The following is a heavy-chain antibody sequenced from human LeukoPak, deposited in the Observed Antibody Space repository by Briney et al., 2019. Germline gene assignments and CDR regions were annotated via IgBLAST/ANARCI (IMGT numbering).Heavy chain of an antibody. D-gene: IGHD1-1*01. Sequence: GGSLRLSCRGSGFKFGDYAMTWVRQAPGKGLEWVGFIRREASGGTTEFAASVKGRFTISIDESKSIAYLQMNSLKTEDTGVYYCARGPRLYGNWFDPWGQGTLVTVSS. CDR2: IRREASGGTT. CDR3: ARGPRLYGNWFDP. CDR1: GFKFGDYA. J-gene: IGHJ5*02. V-gene: IGHV3-49*04.